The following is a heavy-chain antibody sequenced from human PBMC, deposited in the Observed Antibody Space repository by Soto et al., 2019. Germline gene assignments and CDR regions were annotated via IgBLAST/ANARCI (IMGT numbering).Heavy chain of an antibody. J-gene: IGHJ6*02. Sequence: QVQLVQSGAEVKKPGSSVKVSCKASGGTFSSYAISWVRQAPGQGLEWMGGIIPIFGTANYAQKFQGRVTITADESTSTAYMELSSLRSEDTAVYYFVRAPQRSRWNHKVYYYYGMDVWGQGTTVTVSS. D-gene: IGHD1-1*01. V-gene: IGHV1-69*01. CDR2: IIPIFGTA. CDR3: VRAPQRSRWNHKVYYYYGMDV. CDR1: GGTFSSYA.